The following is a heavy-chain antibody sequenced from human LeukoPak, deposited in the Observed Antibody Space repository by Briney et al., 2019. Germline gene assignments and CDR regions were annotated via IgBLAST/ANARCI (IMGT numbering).Heavy chain of an antibody. J-gene: IGHJ3*02. CDR1: GGTFSSYA. D-gene: IGHD3-22*01. CDR2: IIPIFGTA. V-gene: IGHV1-69*06. Sequence: ASVKVSCKASGGTFSSYAISWVRQAPGQGLEWMGGIIPIFGTANYAQKFQGRVTITADKSTSTAYMELRSLRSDDTAVYYCARDYSITMIVVPTRGAFDIWGQGTMVTVSS. CDR3: ARDYSITMIVVPTRGAFDI.